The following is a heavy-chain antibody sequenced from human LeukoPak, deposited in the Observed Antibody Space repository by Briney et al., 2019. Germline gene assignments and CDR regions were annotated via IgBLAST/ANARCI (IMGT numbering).Heavy chain of an antibody. Sequence: PSETLSLTCTVSGGSISSYYWSWIRQPPGKGLEWIGYIYYSGSTNYNPSLKSRVTISVDTSKNQFSLKLSSVTAADTAVYYCARDSSSSGYFQHWGQGTLVTVSS. CDR3: ARDSSSSGYFQH. V-gene: IGHV4-59*12. CDR2: IYYSGST. CDR1: GGSISSYY. J-gene: IGHJ1*01. D-gene: IGHD6-6*01.